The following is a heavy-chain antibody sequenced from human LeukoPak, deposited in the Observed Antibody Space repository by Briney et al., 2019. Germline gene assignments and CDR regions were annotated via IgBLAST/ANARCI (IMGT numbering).Heavy chain of an antibody. J-gene: IGHJ4*02. V-gene: IGHV3-48*03. Sequence: PGGSLRLSCAASGFTFSSYEMNWVRQAPGKGLEWVSYISSSGSTIYYADSVKGRFTISRDNAKNSLYLQMNSLRAEDTAVYYCARARLSGRYVHRKLDYWGQGTLVTVSS. CDR1: GFTFSSYE. CDR3: ARARLSGRYVHRKLDY. D-gene: IGHD2-15*01. CDR2: ISSSGSTI.